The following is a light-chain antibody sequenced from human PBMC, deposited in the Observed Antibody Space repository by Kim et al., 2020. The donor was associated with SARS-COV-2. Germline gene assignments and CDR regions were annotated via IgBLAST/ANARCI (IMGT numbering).Light chain of an antibody. J-gene: IGLJ2*01. CDR2: EDT. CDR1: KLGDKY. CDR3: QAWDSSTVV. Sequence: VSPGQTASITCSGDKLGDKYACWYQQKPGQSPVLVIYEDTKRPSGIPERFSGSNSGNTATLTISGTQAMDEADYYCQAWDSSTVVFGGGTQPTVL. V-gene: IGLV3-1*01.